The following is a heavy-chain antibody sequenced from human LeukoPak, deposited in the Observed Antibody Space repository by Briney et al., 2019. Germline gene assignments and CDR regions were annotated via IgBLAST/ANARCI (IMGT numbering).Heavy chain of an antibody. CDR2: INHSGST. CDR1: GGSFSGYY. Sequence: SETLSLTCAVYGGSFSGYYWSWIRQPPGKGLEWIGEINHSGSTNYNPSLKSRVTTSVDTSKNQFSLKLSSVTAADTAVYYCARGRRGEDSGYCSGGSCYYFDYWGQGTLVTVSS. V-gene: IGHV4-34*01. D-gene: IGHD2-15*01. CDR3: ARGRRGEDSGYCSGGSCYYFDY. J-gene: IGHJ4*02.